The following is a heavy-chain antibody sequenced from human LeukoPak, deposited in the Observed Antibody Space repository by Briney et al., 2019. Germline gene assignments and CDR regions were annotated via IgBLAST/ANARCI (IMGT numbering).Heavy chain of an antibody. J-gene: IGHJ4*02. CDR2: IYHSGST. CDR3: ARNHYYSADY. CDR1: GGSISSSNW. V-gene: IGHV4-4*02. D-gene: IGHD3-22*01. Sequence: SGTLSLTCAVSGGSISSSNWWSWVRQPPGQGLEWIGEIYHSGSTNYNPSLKSRATISVDKSRNQFSVMLTPVTAADTAVYYCARNHYYSADYWGQGTLVTVSS.